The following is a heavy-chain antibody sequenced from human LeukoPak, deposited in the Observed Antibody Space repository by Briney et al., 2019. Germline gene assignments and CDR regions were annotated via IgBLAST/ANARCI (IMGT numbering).Heavy chain of an antibody. CDR2: ISGSGGST. V-gene: IGHV3-23*01. CDR1: GFTFSSYA. D-gene: IGHD1-26*01. Sequence: GGSLRLSCAASGFTFSSYAMSWVRQAPGKGLEWVSAISGSGGSTYYADSVKGRFTISRDNSKNTLYLQMNSLRAEDTAVYYCAKDPLIVGATKDDYWGQGTPVTVSS. J-gene: IGHJ4*02. CDR3: AKDPLIVGATKDDY.